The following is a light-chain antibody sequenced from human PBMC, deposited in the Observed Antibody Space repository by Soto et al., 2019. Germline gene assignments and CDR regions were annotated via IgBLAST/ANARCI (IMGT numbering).Light chain of an antibody. CDR2: AAS. V-gene: IGKV3-15*01. Sequence: EIVMTQSPVTLSVSPGERATLSCRASQSISINLAWYQKKPGQAPRLLIYAASTRATGVPARFSGSGSGTEFTLKISRVEAEDVGLYYCMQSLHLPITFGQGTRLEIK. J-gene: IGKJ5*01. CDR1: QSISIN. CDR3: MQSLHLPIT.